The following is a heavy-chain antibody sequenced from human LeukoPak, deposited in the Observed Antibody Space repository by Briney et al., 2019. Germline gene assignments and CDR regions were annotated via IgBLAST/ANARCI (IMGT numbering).Heavy chain of an antibody. Sequence: PGGSLRLSCAASGFTFSNAWMTWVRQAPGKGLEWVSAISGSGGSTYYADSVKGRFTISRDNSKNTLYLQMNSLRAEDTAVYYCAKPVTYYYDSSGYRDAFDIWGQGTMVTVSS. CDR1: GFTFSNAW. CDR2: ISGSGGST. D-gene: IGHD3-22*01. CDR3: AKPVTYYYDSSGYRDAFDI. V-gene: IGHV3-23*01. J-gene: IGHJ3*02.